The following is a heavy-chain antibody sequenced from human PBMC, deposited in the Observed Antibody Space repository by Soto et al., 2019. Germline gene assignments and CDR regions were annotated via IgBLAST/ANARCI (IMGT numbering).Heavy chain of an antibody. D-gene: IGHD6-13*01. J-gene: IGHJ4*02. CDR2: IYYSGST. CDR1: GGSISSYY. CDR3: ARVTYSSSSYYFDY. V-gene: IGHV4-59*01. Sequence: SETLSLTCTVSGGSISSYYWSWIRQPPGKGMEWIGYIYYSGSTNYNPSLKSRATISVDTSKNQFSLKLSSVTAADTAVYYCARVTYSSSSYYFDYWGQGTLVTVSS.